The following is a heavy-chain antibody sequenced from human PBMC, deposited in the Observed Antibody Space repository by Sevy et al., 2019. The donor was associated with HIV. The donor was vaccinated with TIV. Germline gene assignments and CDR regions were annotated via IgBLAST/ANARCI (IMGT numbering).Heavy chain of an antibody. CDR1: GYSFTRYW. Sequence: GESLKISCKGSGYSFTRYWIGWVRQMPGKGLEWMGIIYPGDSDTRYSPSFQGQVTISADKSISTAYLQWSSLKASDTAMYYCARPRYRRDCYNFSPDACDIWGQGTMVTVS. V-gene: IGHV5-51*01. CDR3: ARPRYRRDCYNFSPDACDI. CDR2: IYPGDSDT. D-gene: IGHD2-21*01. J-gene: IGHJ3*02.